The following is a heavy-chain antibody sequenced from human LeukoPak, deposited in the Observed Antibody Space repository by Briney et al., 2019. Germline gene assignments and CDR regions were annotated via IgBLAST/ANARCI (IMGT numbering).Heavy chain of an antibody. CDR1: GFTLDDYA. J-gene: IGHJ3*01. Sequence: AGGSLRLSCAASGFTLDDYAMHWVRQAPGKGLEWVSGVSWDSGTIDYADSVKGRFTISRDNAKSSLYLQMNSLRAEDTALYYCAKDVAYNRGAFDVWGQGTMVTVSS. CDR3: AKDVAYNRGAFDV. D-gene: IGHD1-14*01. V-gene: IGHV3-9*01. CDR2: VSWDSGTI.